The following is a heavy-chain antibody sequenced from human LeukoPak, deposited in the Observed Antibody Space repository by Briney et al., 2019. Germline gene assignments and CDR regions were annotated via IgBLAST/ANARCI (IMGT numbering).Heavy chain of an antibody. V-gene: IGHV4-4*07. CDR2: IYTSGST. J-gene: IGHJ6*03. Sequence: KPSETLSLTCTVSGGSISSYYWSWIRQPAGKGLEWIGRIYTSGSTNYNPSLKSRVTMSVDTSKNQFSLKLSSVTAADTAVYYCARDTQQLLPYDYYYYMDVWGKGTTVTVSS. CDR1: GGSISSYY. CDR3: ARDTQQLLPYDYYYYMDV. D-gene: IGHD6-13*01.